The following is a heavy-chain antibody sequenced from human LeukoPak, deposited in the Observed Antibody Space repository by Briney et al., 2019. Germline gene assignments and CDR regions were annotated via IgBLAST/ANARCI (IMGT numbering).Heavy chain of an antibody. CDR2: IKQDGSEK. J-gene: IGHJ4*02. D-gene: IGHD2-15*01. CDR1: GFTFSSYW. V-gene: IGHV3-7*01. CDR3: ARGPAVAVYLYYFDY. Sequence: PGGSLRLSCAASGFTFSSYWMSWVRQAPGKGLEWVANIKQDGSEKYYVDSVKGRFTISRDNAKNSLYLQMNSLRAEDTAVYYCARGPAVAVYLYYFDYWGQGTLVTVSS.